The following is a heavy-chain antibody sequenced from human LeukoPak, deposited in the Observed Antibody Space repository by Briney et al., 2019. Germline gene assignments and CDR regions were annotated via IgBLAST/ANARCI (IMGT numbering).Heavy chain of an antibody. Sequence: PSETLSLTCTVSTGSINGYFWNWIRQPPGKGLEWIGYISDKGSTTYNPSLKSRVAMSVDTSQKQFSLTLSSLTAADTAIYYCARDNVTRGSGSWFDYWGLGTLVTVSS. CDR2: ISDKGST. CDR3: ARDNVTRGSGSWFDY. D-gene: IGHD3-10*01. V-gene: IGHV4-59*01. CDR1: TGSINGYF. J-gene: IGHJ4*02.